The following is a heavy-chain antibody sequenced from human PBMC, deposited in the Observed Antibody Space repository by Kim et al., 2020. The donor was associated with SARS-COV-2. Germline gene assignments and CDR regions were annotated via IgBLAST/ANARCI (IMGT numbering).Heavy chain of an antibody. CDR3: ARCTSTSYY. CDR2: IKQDGTDK. J-gene: IGHJ4*02. V-gene: IGHV3-7*01. D-gene: IGHD2-2*01. Sequence: GGSLRLSCAASGFSLGDYWMNWVRQAPGKGLEWVANIKQDGTDKHYVDSVKGRFTISRDNAKNSLYLQMNSLRAEDMAVYYCARCTSTSYYWGQGTLVT. CDR1: GFSLGDYW.